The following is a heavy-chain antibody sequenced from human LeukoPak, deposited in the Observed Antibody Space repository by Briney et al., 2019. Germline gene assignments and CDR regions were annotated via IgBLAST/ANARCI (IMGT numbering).Heavy chain of an antibody. CDR2: IYSGGST. V-gene: IGHV3-53*01. CDR3: ARSDSWYEAFDY. D-gene: IGHD6-13*01. J-gene: IGHJ4*02. CDR1: GFTVSSNY. Sequence: GGSLRLSCAASGFTVSSNYMSWVRQAPGKGLEWVSVIYSGGSTYYADSVKGRFTISRDNSKNTLYLQMNSLRAEDTAVYYRARSDSWYEAFDYWGQGTLVTVSS.